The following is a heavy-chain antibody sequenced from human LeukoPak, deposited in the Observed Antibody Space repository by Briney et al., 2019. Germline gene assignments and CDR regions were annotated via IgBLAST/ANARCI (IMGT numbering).Heavy chain of an antibody. J-gene: IGHJ4*02. CDR2: FDPEDSET. Sequence: GASVKVSCKVSGYTLTELSMHWVRQAPGKGLEWMGGFDPEDSETIYAQKFQGRVTMTEDTSTDTAYMELSSLRSEDTAVYYCATAGRITNFGVAPYDFDYWGQGTLVTVSS. V-gene: IGHV1-24*01. CDR1: GYTLTELS. CDR3: ATAGRITNFGVAPYDFDY. D-gene: IGHD3-3*01.